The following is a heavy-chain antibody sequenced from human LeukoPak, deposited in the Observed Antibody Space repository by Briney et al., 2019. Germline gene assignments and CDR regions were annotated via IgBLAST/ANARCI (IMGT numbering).Heavy chain of an antibody. D-gene: IGHD6-19*01. J-gene: IGHJ4*02. CDR3: AKDPPPGWLVRRSYY. CDR2: ISGSGGST. CDR1: GFPFISYA. V-gene: IGHV3-23*01. Sequence: GGSLRLSCAAPGFPFISYAMSRVRQAPGKVLAWVSAISGSGGSTYYADSVKGRFTISRDNSKKTMYLQMNSLRAEDTAVYYCAKDPPPGWLVRRSYYWGQGTLVTVSS.